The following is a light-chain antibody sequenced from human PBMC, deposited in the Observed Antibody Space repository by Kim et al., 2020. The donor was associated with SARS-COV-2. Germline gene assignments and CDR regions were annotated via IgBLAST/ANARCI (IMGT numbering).Light chain of an antibody. CDR2: DDN. CDR3: SSYASTSNVV. V-gene: IGLV2-14*03. Sequence: GQSVTISCTGSSGDIGSDNDDAWYQHQPGKATELIVYDDNKRPSGVSNRFSGSNSGNTASLTITGVQADDEADDYCSSYASTSNVVFGGGTKLTVL. CDR1: SGDIGSDND. J-gene: IGLJ2*01.